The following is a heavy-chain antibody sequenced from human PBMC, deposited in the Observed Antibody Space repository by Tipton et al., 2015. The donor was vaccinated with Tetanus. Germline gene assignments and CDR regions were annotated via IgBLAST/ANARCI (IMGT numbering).Heavy chain of an antibody. CDR3: ARERGYYDSSGYYGPYGMDV. D-gene: IGHD3-22*01. V-gene: IGHV5-51*01. J-gene: IGHJ6*02. Sequence: VQLVQSGAEVKKPGESLKISCKGSGYSFTSYWIGWVRQMPGKGLEWMGIIYPGDSDTRYSPPFQGQVTISADKSISTAYRQWSSLKASDTAMYYCARERGYYDSSGYYGPYGMDVWGQGTTVTVSS. CDR1: GYSFTSYW. CDR2: IYPGDSDT.